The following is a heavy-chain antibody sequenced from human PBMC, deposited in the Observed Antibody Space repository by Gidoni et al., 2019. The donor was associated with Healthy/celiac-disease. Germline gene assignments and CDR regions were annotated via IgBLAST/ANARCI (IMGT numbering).Heavy chain of an antibody. CDR1: GGSISSYY. CDR2: IYYSGST. V-gene: IGHV4-59*01. J-gene: IGHJ4*02. D-gene: IGHD6-19*01. CDR3: ARDRGSGWAIDY. Sequence: QVQLQESGPGLVKPSETLSLTCTVSGGSISSYYWSWIRQPPGKGLEWIGYIYYSGSTNYNPSLKSRVTISVDTSKNQFSLKLSSVTAADTAVYYCARDRGSGWAIDYWGQGTLVTVSS.